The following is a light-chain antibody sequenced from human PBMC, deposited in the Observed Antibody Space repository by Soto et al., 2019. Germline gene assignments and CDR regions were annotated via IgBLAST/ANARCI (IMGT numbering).Light chain of an antibody. CDR3: CSYAGTYTFV. CDR2: DVT. J-gene: IGLJ2*01. Sequence: QSALTQPRSVSGSPGQSVTISCTGTSSDVGGFNYVSWYQQHPGKAPQLMIYDVTKRPSGVPDRFSGSKSGSTASLTISGLQADDEADYYCCSYAGTYTFVFGGGTKLTVL. CDR1: SSDVGGFNY. V-gene: IGLV2-11*01.